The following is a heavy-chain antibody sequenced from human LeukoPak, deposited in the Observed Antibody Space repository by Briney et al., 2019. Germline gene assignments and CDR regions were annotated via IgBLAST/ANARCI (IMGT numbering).Heavy chain of an antibody. D-gene: IGHD6-19*01. Sequence: PGRSLRLSCAASGFTFSSYGMHWVRQAPGKGLEWVAVIWYDGSNKYYADSVKGRFTISRDNSKNTLYLQMSSLRAEDTAVYYCARERAVAGTNWFDPWGQGTLVTVSS. CDR3: ARERAVAGTNWFDP. V-gene: IGHV3-33*01. J-gene: IGHJ5*02. CDR1: GFTFSSYG. CDR2: IWYDGSNK.